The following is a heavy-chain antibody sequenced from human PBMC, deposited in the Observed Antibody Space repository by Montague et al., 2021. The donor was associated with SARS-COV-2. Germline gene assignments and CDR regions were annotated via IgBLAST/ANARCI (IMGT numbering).Heavy chain of an antibody. D-gene: IGHD1-14*01. V-gene: IGHV4-31*03. CDR2: LYYNGVT. Sequence: TLSLTCSVSGGSISSGGYYWTWIRQRPGGDLEWLGYLYYNGVTHYSPSLKSRASFPLDTSKNQFSLKPTSATATDSALYFCASSLPGNQFQFDYWGQGALVTVSS. J-gene: IGHJ4*02. CDR1: GGSISSGGYY. CDR3: ASSLPGNQFQFDY.